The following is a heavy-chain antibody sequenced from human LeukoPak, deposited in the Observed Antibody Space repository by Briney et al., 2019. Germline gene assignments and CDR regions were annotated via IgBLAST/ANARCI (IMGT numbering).Heavy chain of an antibody. V-gene: IGHV1-69*13. Sequence: ASVKVSRKASGGTFSSYAISWVRQAPGQGLEWMGGIISIFGTANYAQKFQGSVTITADESTSTAYMELSSLRSEDTAVYYCARHSQTRGYSYGGDWGQGTLVTVSS. CDR2: IISIFGTA. CDR1: GGTFSSYA. CDR3: ARHSQTRGYSYGGD. D-gene: IGHD5-18*01. J-gene: IGHJ4*02.